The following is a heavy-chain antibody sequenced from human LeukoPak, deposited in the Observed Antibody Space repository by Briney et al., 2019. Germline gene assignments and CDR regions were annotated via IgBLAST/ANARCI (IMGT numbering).Heavy chain of an antibody. Sequence: GGSLRLSCAPSGFTFSRHGMHWVRQAPGKGLEWVSSISSSSDYIYYVDSVKGRFTISRDNAKNSLYLQMNSLRAEDTAVYYCARGNIKFDYWGQGTLATVSS. CDR1: GFTFSRHG. J-gene: IGHJ4*02. CDR3: ARGNIKFDY. V-gene: IGHV3-21*01. CDR2: ISSSSDYI.